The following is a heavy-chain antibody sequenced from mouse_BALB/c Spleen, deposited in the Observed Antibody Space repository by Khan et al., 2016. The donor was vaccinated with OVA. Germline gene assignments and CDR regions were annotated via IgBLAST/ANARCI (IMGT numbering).Heavy chain of an antibody. CDR3: ARCYFGNYEFAY. V-gene: IGHV1S132*01. CDR2: IFPGTGTT. J-gene: IGHJ3*01. CDR1: GYTFTSYW. Sequence: QVQLQQSGAELVKPGASVKLSCKTSGYTFTSYWIQWVQQRPGQGLGWIGQIFPGTGTTYSNENFKAKATLTVDTASSTAYMQLSNLTSEDSAVYCCARCYFGNYEFAYWGQGTLVTVSA. D-gene: IGHD2-1*01.